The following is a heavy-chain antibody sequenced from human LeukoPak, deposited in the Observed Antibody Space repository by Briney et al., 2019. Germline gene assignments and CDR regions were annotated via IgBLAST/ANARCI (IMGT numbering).Heavy chain of an antibody. V-gene: IGHV3-7*01. D-gene: IGHD3-10*01. CDR2: IKQDGSEK. CDR3: AREVTMVRGVKGFDY. Sequence: PGGSLRLSCTASGFTFGDYAMNWVRQAPGKGLEWVANIKQDGSEKYYVDSVKGRFTISRDNAKNSLYLQMNSLRAEDTAVYYCAREVTMVRGVKGFDYWGQGTLVTVSS. J-gene: IGHJ4*02. CDR1: GFTFGDYA.